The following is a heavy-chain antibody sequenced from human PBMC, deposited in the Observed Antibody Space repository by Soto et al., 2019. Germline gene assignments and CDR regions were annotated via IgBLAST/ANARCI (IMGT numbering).Heavy chain of an antibody. V-gene: IGHV3-74*01. CDR1: GFTFSSYW. CDR3: ARDAAGGRPDY. D-gene: IGHD6-6*01. J-gene: IGHJ4*02. Sequence: GGSLRLSCAASGFTFSSYWMHWVRQAPGKGLVWVSRIKSDGSSTNYADSVKGRFTISRDNAKNTLYLQMNSLRAEDTAVYYCARDAAGGRPDYWGQGTLVTVSS. CDR2: IKSDGSST.